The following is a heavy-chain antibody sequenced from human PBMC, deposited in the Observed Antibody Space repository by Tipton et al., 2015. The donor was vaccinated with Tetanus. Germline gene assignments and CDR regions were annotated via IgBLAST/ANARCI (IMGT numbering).Heavy chain of an antibody. D-gene: IGHD1-1*01. Sequence: GSLRLSCAASGFTSESHYMHWVRQTPGKGLVWISRINPGGRRTNYADSVKGRFTISRDNAKNTVYLQMNSLRAEDTAVYFCARRSLTNYGLDVWGQGTPVTVCS. V-gene: IGHV3-74*01. J-gene: IGHJ6*02. CDR3: ARRSLTNYGLDV. CDR1: GFTSESHY. CDR2: INPGGRRT.